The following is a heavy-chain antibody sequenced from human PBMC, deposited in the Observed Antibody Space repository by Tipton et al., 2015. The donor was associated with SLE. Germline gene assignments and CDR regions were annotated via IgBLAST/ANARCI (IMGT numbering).Heavy chain of an antibody. V-gene: IGHV4-61*08. D-gene: IGHD3-22*01. J-gene: IGHJ4*02. Sequence: LRLSCTVSGGSISSGGYYWSWIRQHPGKGLEWIGYIYYSGSTNYNPSLKSRVTISVDTSKNQFSLKLSSVTAADTAVYYCARDYEYYDSSGYYNYLDYWGQGTLVTVSS. CDR1: GGSISSGGYY. CDR3: ARDYEYYDSSGYYNYLDY. CDR2: IYYSGST.